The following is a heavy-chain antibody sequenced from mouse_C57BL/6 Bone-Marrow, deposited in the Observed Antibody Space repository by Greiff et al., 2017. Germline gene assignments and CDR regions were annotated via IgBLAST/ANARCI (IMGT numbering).Heavy chain of an antibody. CDR1: GFTFSSYG. D-gene: IGHD2-1*01. J-gene: IGHJ2*01. CDR3: ARPGGNYDFDY. V-gene: IGHV5-6*01. CDR2: ISSGGSYT. Sequence: EVQLQESGGDLVKPGGSLKLSCAASGFTFSSYGMSWVRQTPDKRLEWVATISSGGSYTYYPDSVKGRFTISRDNAKNTLYLQMSSLKSEDTAMYYCARPGGNYDFDYWGQGTTLTVSS.